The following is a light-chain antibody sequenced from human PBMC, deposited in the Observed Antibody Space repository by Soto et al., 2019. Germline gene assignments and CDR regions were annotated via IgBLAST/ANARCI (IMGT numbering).Light chain of an antibody. Sequence: QSALTQPASVSGSPGQSITISCTGTSSDVGGYNYASWYQQHPGKAPKFMIYDVSNRPSGVSTRFSGSKSGNTASLTISGLQAEDEADYYCNSYTTSNTRQIVFGTGTKVTVL. J-gene: IGLJ1*01. V-gene: IGLV2-14*01. CDR1: SSDVGGYNY. CDR2: DVS. CDR3: NSYTTSNTRQIV.